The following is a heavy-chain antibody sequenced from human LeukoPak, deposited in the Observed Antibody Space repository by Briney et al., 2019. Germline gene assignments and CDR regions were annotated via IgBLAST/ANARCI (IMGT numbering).Heavy chain of an antibody. CDR1: GFTFSSYW. CDR3: ARGPPTYYYDSSGYYRGGY. J-gene: IGHJ4*02. CDR2: INSDGSST. D-gene: IGHD3-22*01. V-gene: IGHV3-74*01. Sequence: GGSLRLSCAASGFTFSSYWMHWVRHAPGRGLVWVSRINSDGSSTSYADSAKGRFTISRDNAKNTQYLQMNSLRAEDTAVYYCARGPPTYYYDSSGYYRGGYWGQGTLVTVSS.